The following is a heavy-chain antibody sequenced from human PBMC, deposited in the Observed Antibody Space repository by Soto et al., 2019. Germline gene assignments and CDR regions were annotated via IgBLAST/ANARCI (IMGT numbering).Heavy chain of an antibody. CDR3: AKTSLGDCSSSRCHGTYYNGMDV. CDR2: ISWNTGSI. D-gene: IGHD2-2*01. CDR1: GFAFDDYA. J-gene: IGHJ6*02. Sequence: VQLVESGGGLVQPGRSLRLSCAGSGFAFDDYALHWVRQAPGKGLEWVSGISWNTGSIGYADSVKGRFTISRDNAKNPLYLQMSSLGPEDTALYYCAKTSLGDCSSSRCHGTYYNGMDVWGQGTTVTVSS. V-gene: IGHV3-9*01.